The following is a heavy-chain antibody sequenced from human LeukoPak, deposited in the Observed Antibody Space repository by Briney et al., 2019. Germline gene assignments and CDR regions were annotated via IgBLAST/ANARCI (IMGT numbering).Heavy chain of an antibody. Sequence: PGGSLRLSCAASGFTFSSYAMRWVRQAPGKGLEWVAVISYDGSNKYYADSVKGRFTISRDNSKNTLYLQMNSLRAEDTAVYYSARDLYDFWSGYYVDSAFDISGQGTIVTVSS. CDR1: GFTFSSYA. J-gene: IGHJ3*02. V-gene: IGHV3-30*04. CDR2: ISYDGSNK. CDR3: ARDLYDFWSGYYVDSAFDI. D-gene: IGHD3-3*01.